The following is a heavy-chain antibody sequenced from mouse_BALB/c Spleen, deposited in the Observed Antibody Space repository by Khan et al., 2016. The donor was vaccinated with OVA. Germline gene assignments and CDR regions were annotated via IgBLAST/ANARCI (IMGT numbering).Heavy chain of an antibody. Sequence: QVQLKESGPGLVAPSQSLSITCTASGFSLTRHGIHWVRQPPGKGLEWLGIIWAGGSTNYNSALMSRLSITKDSSKSQVFLKMNSLQTDDTAIYYCARNREPDYFDYWGQGTTLTVSS. CDR1: GFSLTRHG. J-gene: IGHJ2*01. CDR3: ARNREPDYFDY. CDR2: IWAGGST. V-gene: IGHV2-9*02.